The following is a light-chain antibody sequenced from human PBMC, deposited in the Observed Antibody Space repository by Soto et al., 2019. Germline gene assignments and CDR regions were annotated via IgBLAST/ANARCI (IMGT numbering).Light chain of an antibody. CDR2: EVR. CDR3: ISYTGSDTSYV. V-gene: IGLV2-14*01. Sequence: QPLLTQPASVSGSPGQSVTISCTGTSSDVGSYNYVAWYQQFPGKTPKLIIYEVRNRPSGVSSRFSGSKSGNTASLTISGLQAEDEADYYCISYTGSDTSYVFGTGTKLTVL. J-gene: IGLJ1*01. CDR1: SSDVGSYNY.